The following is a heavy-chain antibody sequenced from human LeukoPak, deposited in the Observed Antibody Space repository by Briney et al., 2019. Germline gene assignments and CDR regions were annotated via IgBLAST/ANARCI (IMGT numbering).Heavy chain of an antibody. CDR1: GFSFSWYG. Sequence: PGGSLRLSCAASGFSFSWYGIHWVRQAPGKGLEWVTFIQTDGNSKYYANSVRGRFTITRDNSKNTVSLQMNSLRAEDTAVYYCARWSSSVEDWFDPWGQGTLVTVSS. V-gene: IGHV3-30*02. J-gene: IGHJ5*02. D-gene: IGHD6-6*01. CDR3: ARWSSSVEDWFDP. CDR2: IQTDGNSK.